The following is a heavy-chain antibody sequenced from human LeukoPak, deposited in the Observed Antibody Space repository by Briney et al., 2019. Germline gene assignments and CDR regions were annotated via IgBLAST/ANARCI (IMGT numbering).Heavy chain of an antibody. V-gene: IGHV1-2*02. CDR1: GYTFTGYY. D-gene: IGHD1-26*01. Sequence: GASVKVSCKASGYTFTGYYMHWVRQAPGQGLEWMGWINPNSGGTNYAQKFQGRVTMTRDTSISTAYMELSRLRSEDTALYYCAKDEGGRGGSYFYYWGLGTRVTVSS. CDR3: AKDEGGRGGSYFYY. J-gene: IGHJ4*02. CDR2: INPNSGGT.